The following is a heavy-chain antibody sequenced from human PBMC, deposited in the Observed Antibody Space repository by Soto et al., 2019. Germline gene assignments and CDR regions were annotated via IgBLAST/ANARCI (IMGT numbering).Heavy chain of an antibody. CDR2: MNPNSGNT. CDR1: GYTFTSYD. J-gene: IGHJ5*02. Sequence: QVQLVQSGAEVKKPGASVKVSCKASGYTFTSYDINWVRQATGQGLEWMGWMNPNSGNTGYAQKFQGRVTMTRNTSISTAYMELSSLRSEDTAVYYCAREIAAAGTNWFDPWGQGTLVTVSS. D-gene: IGHD6-13*01. V-gene: IGHV1-8*01. CDR3: AREIAAAGTNWFDP.